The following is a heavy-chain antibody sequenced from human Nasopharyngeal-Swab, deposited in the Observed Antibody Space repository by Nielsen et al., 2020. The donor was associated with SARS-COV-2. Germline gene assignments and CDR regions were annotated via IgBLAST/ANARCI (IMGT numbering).Heavy chain of an antibody. CDR1: GGSISSYY. D-gene: IGHD6-13*01. V-gene: IGHV4-59*01. Sequence: SETLSLTCTVSGGSISSYYWSWIRQPPGKGLEWIGYIYYSGSTNYNPSLKSRVTISVDTSKNQFSLKLSSVTAADTAVYYCARDGGYSSSWYRSPDYYYYYMDVWGKGTTVTVSS. CDR3: ARDGGYSSSWYRSPDYYYYYMDV. J-gene: IGHJ6*03. CDR2: IYYSGST.